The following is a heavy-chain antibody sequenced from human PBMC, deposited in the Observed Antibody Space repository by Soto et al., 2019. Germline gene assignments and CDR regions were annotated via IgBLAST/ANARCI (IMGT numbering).Heavy chain of an antibody. CDR1: GYSFTSYW. V-gene: IGHV5-51*01. D-gene: IGHD3-3*01. J-gene: IGHJ6*02. Sequence: PGESPKISCKGSGYSFTSYWIGWVRQMPGKGLEWMGIIYPGDSDTRYSPSFQGQVTISADKSISTAYLQWSSLKASDTAMYYCARHRGQYYDFWSGYWTYYYGMDVWGQGTTVTVSS. CDR3: ARHRGQYYDFWSGYWTYYYGMDV. CDR2: IYPGDSDT.